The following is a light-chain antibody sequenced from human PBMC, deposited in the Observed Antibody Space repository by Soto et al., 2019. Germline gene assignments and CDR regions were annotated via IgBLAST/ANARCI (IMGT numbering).Light chain of an antibody. CDR2: DAS. Sequence: DIVLTQSPATLSLSPGERATLSCRANQSVATYLAWYQQKPGQTPRLLIYDASNRATGIPARFSGSWSGTDFTLTISSLEPEDFAVYYCQQRSNWPTFGGGTKVEIK. CDR3: QQRSNWPT. V-gene: IGKV3-11*01. J-gene: IGKJ4*01. CDR1: QSVATY.